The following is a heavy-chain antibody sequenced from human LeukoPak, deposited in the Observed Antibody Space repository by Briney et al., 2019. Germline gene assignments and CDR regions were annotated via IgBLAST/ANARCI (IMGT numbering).Heavy chain of an antibody. J-gene: IGHJ6*03. CDR1: GYSISSSNW. CDR2: IYYSGST. V-gene: IGHV4-28*06. Sequence: SDTLSPTCVVSGYSISSSNWWGWIRQPPGKGLEWIGYIYYSGSTNYNPSLKSRVTMSVDTSKNQFSLKLSSVTALDTAVYYCAIIATPYYYMDVWGKGTTVTVSS. D-gene: IGHD3-3*02. CDR3: AIIATPYYYMDV.